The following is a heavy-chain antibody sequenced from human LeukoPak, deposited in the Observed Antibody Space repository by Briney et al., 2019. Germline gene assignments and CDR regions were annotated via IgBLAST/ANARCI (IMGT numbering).Heavy chain of an antibody. J-gene: IGHJ3*02. CDR1: GFTFSSYW. Sequence: TGGSLRLSCAASGFTFSSYWMSWVRQAPGEGLEWVANIKQDGSEKYYVDSVKGRFTISRDNAKNSLYLQMNSLRAEDTAVYYCARSQVGATSGYAFDIWGQGTMVTVSS. V-gene: IGHV3-7*01. D-gene: IGHD1-26*01. CDR2: IKQDGSEK. CDR3: ARSQVGATSGYAFDI.